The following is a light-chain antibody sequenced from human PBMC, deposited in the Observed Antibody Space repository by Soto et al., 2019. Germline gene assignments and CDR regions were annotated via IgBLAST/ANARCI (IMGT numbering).Light chain of an antibody. Sequence: DIVVTQSPDSLAVSLGERATINCKSSQSVLYSSNNKNYLAWYQQKPGQLPKLLIYWDSTRESGVPDRFSGSGCGRDFPFTISRLQAEDVAVYYWAQCYRPWTFGQWNKVEIK. J-gene: IGKJ1*01. V-gene: IGKV4-1*01. CDR2: WDS. CDR3: AQCYRPWT. CDR1: QSVLYSSNNKNY.